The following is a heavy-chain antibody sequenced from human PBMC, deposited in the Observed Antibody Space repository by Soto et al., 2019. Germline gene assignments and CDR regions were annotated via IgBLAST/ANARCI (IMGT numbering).Heavy chain of an antibody. CDR2: IYYSGST. V-gene: IGHV4-59*01. D-gene: IGHD3-10*01. J-gene: IGHJ5*02. CDR3: ARDAPNYYGSGSYFLSWFDP. CDR1: GGSISGYY. Sequence: PSETLSLTCTVSGGSISGYYWSWIRQPPGKGLEWIGYIYYSGSTNYNPSLKSRVTISVDTSKNQFSLKLSSVTAADTAVYYCARDAPNYYGSGSYFLSWFDPWGQGTLVTVSS.